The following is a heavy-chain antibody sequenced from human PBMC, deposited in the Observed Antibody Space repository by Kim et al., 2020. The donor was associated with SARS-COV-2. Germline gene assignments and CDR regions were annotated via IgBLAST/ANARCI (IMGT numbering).Heavy chain of an antibody. CDR3: ARGPLIVVVPAAIKDY. V-gene: IGHV1-46*01. CDR2: IDPSGGST. J-gene: IGHJ4*02. Sequence: ASVKVSCKASGYTFTSYYMHWVRQAPGQGLEWMGIIDPSGGSTSYAQKFQGRVTMTRDTSTSTVYMELSSLRSEDTAVYYCARGPLIVVVPAAIKDYWGQGTLVTVSS. D-gene: IGHD2-2*01. CDR1: GYTFTSYY.